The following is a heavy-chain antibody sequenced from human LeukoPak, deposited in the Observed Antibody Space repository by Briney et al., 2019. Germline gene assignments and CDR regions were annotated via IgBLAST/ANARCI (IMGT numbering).Heavy chain of an antibody. D-gene: IGHD6-13*01. V-gene: IGHV3-7*01. CDR3: ARGAAAGTYPSGY. CDR1: GFTFSSYW. CDR2: IKQDGSEK. Sequence: PGGSLRLSCAASGFTFSSYWMSWVRQAPGKGLEWVANIKQDGSEKYYVDSVKGRFTISRDNAKKSLYLEMNSLRAEDTAVYYCARGAAAGTYPSGYWGQGTLVTVSS. J-gene: IGHJ4*02.